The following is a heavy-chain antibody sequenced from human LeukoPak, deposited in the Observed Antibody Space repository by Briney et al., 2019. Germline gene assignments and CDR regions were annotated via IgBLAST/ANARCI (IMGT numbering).Heavy chain of an antibody. Sequence: ESLRLSCAASGFTFSNYWMSWVRQAPGKGLEWVANIKGDESARHQADSVKGRFTISRDNTRNSLYLQMTNLRGDDTAVYYCARDVVGSLDYWGQGTLVTVSS. CDR3: ARDVVGSLDY. CDR1: GFTFSNYW. J-gene: IGHJ4*02. V-gene: IGHV3-7*01. D-gene: IGHD1-26*01. CDR2: IKGDESAR.